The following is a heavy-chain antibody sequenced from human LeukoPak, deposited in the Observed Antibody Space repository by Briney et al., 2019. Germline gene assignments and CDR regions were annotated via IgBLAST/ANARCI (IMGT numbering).Heavy chain of an antibody. J-gene: IGHJ3*02. D-gene: IGHD6-19*01. CDR2: ISSSSSYI. CDR1: GFTFSSYG. CDR3: ARDFGAVAGLDAFDI. V-gene: IGHV3-21*01. Sequence: GGSLRLSCAASGFTFSSYGMHWVRQAPGKGLEWVSSISSSSSYIYYADSVKGRFTISRDNAKNSLYLQMNSLRAEDTAVYYCARDFGAVAGLDAFDIWGQGTMVTVSS.